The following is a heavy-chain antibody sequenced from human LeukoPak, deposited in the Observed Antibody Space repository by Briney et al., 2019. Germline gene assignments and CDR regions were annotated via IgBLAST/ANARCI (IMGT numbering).Heavy chain of an antibody. CDR1: GYTFTSYG. V-gene: IGHV1-18*01. J-gene: IGHJ4*02. CDR2: ISAYNGNT. D-gene: IGHD3-22*01. CDR3: ASFGYYYDSSGYGALY. Sequence: GASVKVSCKASGYTFTSYGISWVRQAPGQGLEWMGWISAYNGNTNYAQKLQGRVTMTTDTSTSTAYRELRSLRSEDTAVYYCASFGYYYDSSGYGALYWGQGTLVTVSS.